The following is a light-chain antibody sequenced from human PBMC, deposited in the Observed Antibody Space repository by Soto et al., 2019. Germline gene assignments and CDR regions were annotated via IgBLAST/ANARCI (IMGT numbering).Light chain of an antibody. CDR2: DAS. J-gene: IGKJ2*01. Sequence: DIQMTQSPSTLSASVGDRVTITCRASQSISNWLAWYQQKPGKAPKLLIYDASSLESGVPSRFSGSGSGTEFTLTISSLQPDDFATYYCQQYNSYPYTFGQGAKREIK. V-gene: IGKV1-5*01. CDR1: QSISNW. CDR3: QQYNSYPYT.